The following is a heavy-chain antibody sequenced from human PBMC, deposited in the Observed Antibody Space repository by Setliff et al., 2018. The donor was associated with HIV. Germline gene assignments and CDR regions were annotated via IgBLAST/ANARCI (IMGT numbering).Heavy chain of an antibody. CDR1: GFTFSSYA. CDR3: AKGLSGPFDY. CDR2: ISGSGGST. V-gene: IGHV3-23*01. Sequence: PGESLKISCVASGFTFSSYAMSWVRQAPGKGLEWVSGISGSGGSTYYADSVKGRFTISRDNSKNTLYLQMNSLRAQDTAVYYCAKGLSGPFDYWGQGTLVTVSS. J-gene: IGHJ4*02. D-gene: IGHD3-16*02.